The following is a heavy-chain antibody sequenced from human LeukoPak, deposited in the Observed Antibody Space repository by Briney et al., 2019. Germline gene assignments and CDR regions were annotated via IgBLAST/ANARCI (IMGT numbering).Heavy chain of an antibody. J-gene: IGHJ5*01. CDR1: GFTFSNYA. Sequence: PGGSLRLSCAASGFTFSNYAMSWVRQAPGKGLEWVSTISGSGGSTYYADSVKGRFTISRDNSKNTLYLQMNSLRADDTAVYYCTKGAGSGSDWYGSWGQGTLVTVSS. CDR2: ISGSGGST. CDR3: TKGAGSGSDWYGS. D-gene: IGHD3-10*01. V-gene: IGHV3-23*01.